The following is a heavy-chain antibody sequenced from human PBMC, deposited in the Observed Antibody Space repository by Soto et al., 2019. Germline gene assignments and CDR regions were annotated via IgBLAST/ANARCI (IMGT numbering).Heavy chain of an antibody. CDR1: GYIFASHD. V-gene: IGHV1-8*01. CDR2: MNPTSGNT. J-gene: IGHJ4*02. CDR3: TRRLSRWLKSEEDPREDFDY. D-gene: IGHD3-16*02. Sequence: QVRLVQSGAEVKKPGASVKLSSKTSGYIFASHDINWVRQASGQGLEWMGWMNPTSGNTGYAQKFQDRVTLTRDTSMNTAYMELSSLRSDDTAVYYCTRRLSRWLKSEEDPREDFDYWGQGTLVSVAS.